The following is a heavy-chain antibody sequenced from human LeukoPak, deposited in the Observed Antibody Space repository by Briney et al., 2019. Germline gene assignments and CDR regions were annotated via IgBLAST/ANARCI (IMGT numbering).Heavy chain of an antibody. V-gene: IGHV4-34*01. CDR2: TNHSGST. CDR1: GGSFSGYY. D-gene: IGHD3-22*01. CDR3: ARGDYYDSSGSDAFDI. J-gene: IGHJ3*02. Sequence: SETLSLTCAVYGGSFSGYYWSWIRQPPGKGLEWIGETNHSGSTNYNPSLKSRVTISVDTSKNQFSLKLSSVTAADTAVYYCARGDYYDSSGSDAFDIWGQGTMVTVSS.